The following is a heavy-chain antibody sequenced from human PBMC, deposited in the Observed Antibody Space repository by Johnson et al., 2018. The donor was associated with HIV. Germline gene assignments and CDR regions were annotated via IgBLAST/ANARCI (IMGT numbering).Heavy chain of an antibody. CDR1: GFTFSSYA. V-gene: IGHV3-30*14. CDR2: ISYDGSNK. J-gene: IGHJ3*02. D-gene: IGHD1-26*01. Sequence: QMLLVESGGGLVQPRRSLRLSCAASGFTFSSYAMHWVRQAPGEGLEWVAVISYDGSNKYYADSVKGRFTISSDNSKNTLYLQMKSLIAEDTAVYHCAREGAWEVRPGAFDIWGQVTTVTVSS. CDR3: AREGAWEVRPGAFDI.